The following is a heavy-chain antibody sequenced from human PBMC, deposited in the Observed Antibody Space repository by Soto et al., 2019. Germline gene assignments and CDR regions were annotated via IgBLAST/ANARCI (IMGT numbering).Heavy chain of an antibody. D-gene: IGHD3-3*01. CDR2: IRSKANTYAT. Sequence: EVQLVESGGGLVQPGGSLKLSCAASGFTFSGSAIHWVRQASGKGLEWVGRIRSKANTYATAYTASVKGRFAVSKDDSNATAYLRMNSLKTEDTAVYYCARLLEVPDVSIAFDIWGQGTMVTVSS. V-gene: IGHV3-73*01. CDR3: ARLLEVPDVSIAFDI. J-gene: IGHJ3*02. CDR1: GFTFSGSA.